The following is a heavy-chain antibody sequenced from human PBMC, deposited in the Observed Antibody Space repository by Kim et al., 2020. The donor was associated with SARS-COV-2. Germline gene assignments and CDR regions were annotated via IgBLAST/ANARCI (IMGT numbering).Heavy chain of an antibody. Sequence: GGSLRLSCAASGFTFSSYSMNWVRQAPGKGLEWVSSISSSSSYIYYADSVKGRFTISRDNAKNSLYLQMNSLRAEDTAVYYCARDVKGWLVRNYYYGMDVWGQGTTVTVSS. CDR3: ARDVKGWLVRNYYYGMDV. CDR1: GFTFSSYS. D-gene: IGHD6-19*01. V-gene: IGHV3-21*01. CDR2: ISSSSSYI. J-gene: IGHJ6*02.